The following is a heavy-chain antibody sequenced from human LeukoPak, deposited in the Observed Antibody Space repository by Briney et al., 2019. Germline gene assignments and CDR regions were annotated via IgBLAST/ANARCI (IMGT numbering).Heavy chain of an antibody. CDR1: GVSISGYY. D-gene: IGHD3-9*01. V-gene: IGHV4-59*07. Sequence: WDTLSLIYTVSGVSISGYYWSWIRQHPGKGREWLGFGYYTGDTNYNPSLKSRVSISGDTSKNQFSLRLSSVTADDTAVYYCAKMGLRYFDWPPVSDAFDIWGQGTMVTVSS. CDR3: AKMGLRYFDWPPVSDAFDI. CDR2: GYYTGDT. J-gene: IGHJ3*02.